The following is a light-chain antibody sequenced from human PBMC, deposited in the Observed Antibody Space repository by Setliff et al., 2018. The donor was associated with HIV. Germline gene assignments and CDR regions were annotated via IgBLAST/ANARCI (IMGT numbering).Light chain of an antibody. CDR3: SSFTTTSTVA. Sequence: QSVLTQPRSVSGSPGQSVTFSCTGSSSDVGAYNYVSWYQQHPGKAPKLMIYEVTKRPSGVPNRFSGSKSGNTASLTISGHQAEDVADYYGSSFTTTSTVAFGGGTK. V-gene: IGLV2-14*03. J-gene: IGLJ2*01. CDR2: EVT. CDR1: SSDVGAYNY.